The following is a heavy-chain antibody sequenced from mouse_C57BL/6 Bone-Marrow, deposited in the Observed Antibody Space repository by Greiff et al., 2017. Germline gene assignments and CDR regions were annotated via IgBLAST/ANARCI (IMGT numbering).Heavy chain of an antibody. V-gene: IGHV5-6*01. Sequence: EVKVVESGGDLVKPGGSLKLSCAASGFTFSSYGMSWVRQTPDQRLEWVATISSGGSYTYYPDSVKGPFTISRDNAKNTLYLQMSSLKSEDTAMYYCARPTGHWGQGTLVTVSA. CDR3: ARPTGH. D-gene: IGHD4-1*02. CDR1: GFTFSSYG. J-gene: IGHJ3*01. CDR2: ISSGGSYT.